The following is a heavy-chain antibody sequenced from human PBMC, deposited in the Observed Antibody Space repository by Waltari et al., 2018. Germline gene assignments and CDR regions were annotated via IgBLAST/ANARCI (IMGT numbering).Heavy chain of an antibody. J-gene: IGHJ5*02. D-gene: IGHD2-8*02. Sequence: QVQLQESGPGLVKPSETLSLTCSVSGGFIRTYYWTWIRQPAGKGLEWIGRIYSSGGSNYNPSLKSRVTMSIDTSKNQLSLKLNSVTAADTAVYYCARVSLASCTARNCPSWLDPWGQGTLVTVSS. CDR3: ARVSLASCTARNCPSWLDP. V-gene: IGHV4-4*07. CDR1: GGFIRTYY. CDR2: IYSSGGS.